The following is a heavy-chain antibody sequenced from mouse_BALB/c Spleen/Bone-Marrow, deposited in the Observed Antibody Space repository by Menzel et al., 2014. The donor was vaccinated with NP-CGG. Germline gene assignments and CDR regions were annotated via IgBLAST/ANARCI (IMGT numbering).Heavy chain of an antibody. CDR2: IWAGGVT. CDR3: ARGTTGYFDY. Sequence: VKLMESGPGLVAPSQSLSITCTVSGFSLTSYGVHWVRQPPGKGLEWLGVIWAGGVTNYNSALMSRLSISKDNSKNQVFLKMNSLQTVDTAMYYCARGTTGYFDYWGQGTTLTVSS. V-gene: IGHV2-9*02. CDR1: GFSLTSYG. D-gene: IGHD1-1*01. J-gene: IGHJ2*01.